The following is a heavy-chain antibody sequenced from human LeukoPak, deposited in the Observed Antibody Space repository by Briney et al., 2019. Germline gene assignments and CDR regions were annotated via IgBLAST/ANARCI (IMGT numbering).Heavy chain of an antibody. V-gene: IGHV1-8*01. CDR2: MNPNSGNT. CDR1: GYTFTSYD. Sequence: GASVKVSCKASGYTFTSYDINWVRQATGQGLEWMGWMNPNSGNTGYAQKFQGRVTMTRNTSISTAYMELSSLRSEDTAVYYCARSSDTAMDYYYYGMDVWGQGTTVTVSS. CDR3: ARSSDTAMDYYYYGMDV. D-gene: IGHD5-18*01. J-gene: IGHJ6*02.